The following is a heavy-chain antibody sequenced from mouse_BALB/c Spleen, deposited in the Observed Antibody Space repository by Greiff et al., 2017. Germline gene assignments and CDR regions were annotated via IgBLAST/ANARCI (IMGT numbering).Heavy chain of an antibody. CDR2: IHPSDGET. Sequence: QVQLQQPGAELVRPGASVKLSCKASGYSFTSYWMNWVKQRPGQGLEWIGMIHPSDGETRLNQKFKDKATLTVDKSSSTAYMQLSSPTSEDSGVYYCASCYGSSYGFAYWGQGTLVTVSA. CDR3: ASCYGSSYGFAY. J-gene: IGHJ3*01. D-gene: IGHD1-1*01. V-gene: IGHV1-74*01. CDR1: GYSFTSYW.